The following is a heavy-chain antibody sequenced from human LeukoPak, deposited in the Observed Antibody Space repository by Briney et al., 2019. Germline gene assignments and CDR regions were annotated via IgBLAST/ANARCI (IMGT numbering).Heavy chain of an antibody. CDR3: ARVVAVAGRAFDI. V-gene: IGHV3-23*01. Sequence: GGSLRLSCAASGFTFGMYAMSWVRQAPGKGLEWVSTLSGSGGSTYYADSVKGRFTISRDNAKNSLYLQMNSLRAEDTAVYYCARVVAVAGRAFDIWGQGTMVTVSS. CDR2: LSGSGGST. D-gene: IGHD6-19*01. CDR1: GFTFGMYA. J-gene: IGHJ3*02.